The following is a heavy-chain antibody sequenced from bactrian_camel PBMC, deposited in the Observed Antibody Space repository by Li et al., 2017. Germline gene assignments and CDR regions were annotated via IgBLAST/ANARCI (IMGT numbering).Heavy chain of an antibody. CDR3: AAVWAPSGSTCTWTMFEY. D-gene: IGHD7*01. CDR1: YTYNEGD. Sequence: VQLVESGGGSVQAGGSLRLSCGYTYNEGDMAWFRQAPGKEREGVAVISTTDDGDTRTADSVKGRFAISRDNAKNTLYLQMNSLKPEDAAMYYCAAVWAPSGSTCTWTMFEYWGQGTQVTVS. CDR2: ISTTDDGDT. V-gene: IGHV3S42*01. J-gene: IGHJ4*01.